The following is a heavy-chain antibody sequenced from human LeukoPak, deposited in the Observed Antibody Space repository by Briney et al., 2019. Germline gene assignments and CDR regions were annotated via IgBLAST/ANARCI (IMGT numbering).Heavy chain of an antibody. J-gene: IGHJ5*02. CDR1: GGSISSYY. D-gene: IGHD4-17*01. Sequence: SETLSLTCTVSGGSISSYYWSWIRQPPGKGLEWIGYIYYSGSTNYNPSLKSRVTISVDTSKNQFSLKLSSVTAEDTAVYYCARGLTVTNWFDPWGQGTLVTASS. CDR3: ARGLTVTNWFDP. CDR2: IYYSGST. V-gene: IGHV4-59*01.